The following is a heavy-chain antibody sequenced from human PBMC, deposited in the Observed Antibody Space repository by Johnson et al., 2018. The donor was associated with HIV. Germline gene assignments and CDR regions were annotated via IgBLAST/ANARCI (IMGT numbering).Heavy chain of an antibody. CDR3: ARGGYSSSWPDPDAFDI. J-gene: IGHJ3*02. CDR2: IGIAGDT. Sequence: VQLVESGGGLVKPGGSLRLSCAASGFTFSSYDMHWVRQATGKGLEWVSGIGIAGDTNYQGSVKGRFSISREDAKNSLYLQMNSLRDEDTAVYYCARGGYSSSWPDPDAFDIWGQGTMVTVSS. V-gene: IGHV3-13*01. D-gene: IGHD6-13*01. CDR1: GFTFSSYD.